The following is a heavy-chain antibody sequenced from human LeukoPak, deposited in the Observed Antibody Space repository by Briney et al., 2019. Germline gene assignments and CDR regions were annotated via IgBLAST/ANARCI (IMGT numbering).Heavy chain of an antibody. V-gene: IGHV3-23*01. J-gene: IGHJ4*02. Sequence: GGSLRLSCAASGFTFSSYARSWVRQAPGKGLEWVSAISGSGGSTYYADSVKGRFTISRDNSKNTLYLQMNSLRAEDTAVYYCAKDLLYDFWSGYSYFDYWGQGTLVTVSS. D-gene: IGHD3-3*01. CDR2: ISGSGGST. CDR3: AKDLLYDFWSGYSYFDY. CDR1: GFTFSSYA.